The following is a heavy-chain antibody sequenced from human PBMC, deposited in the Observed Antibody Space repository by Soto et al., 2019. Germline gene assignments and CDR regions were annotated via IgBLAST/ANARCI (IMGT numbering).Heavy chain of an antibody. CDR3: ARWDYDFWSGYYSPLEDYYGMDV. Sequence: PSETLSLTCTVSGGSISSGGYYWSWIRQHPGKGLEWIGYIYYSGSTYYNPSLKSRVTISVDTSKNQFSLKLSSVTAADTAVYYCARWDYDFWSGYYSPLEDYYGMDVWGQGTTVT. J-gene: IGHJ6*02. V-gene: IGHV4-31*03. CDR2: IYYSGST. D-gene: IGHD3-3*01. CDR1: GGSISSGGYY.